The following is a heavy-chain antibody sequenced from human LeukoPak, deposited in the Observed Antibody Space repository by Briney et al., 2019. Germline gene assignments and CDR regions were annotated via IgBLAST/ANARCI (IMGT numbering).Heavy chain of an antibody. Sequence: PGGSLRLSCAASGFTFNTYWMHWVRQAPAGEPVWVAHILNDGGSTSYADSVKGRFITSRDNAKNTLSLQMNSLRAEDTAVYYCVRHNYGYDYWGQGTPVTVSS. J-gene: IGHJ4*02. CDR3: VRHNYGYDY. CDR2: ILNDGGST. D-gene: IGHD5-18*01. V-gene: IGHV3-74*01. CDR1: GFTFNTYW.